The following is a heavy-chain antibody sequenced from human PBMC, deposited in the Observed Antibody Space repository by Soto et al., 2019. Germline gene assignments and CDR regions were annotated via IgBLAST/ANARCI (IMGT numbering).Heavy chain of an antibody. D-gene: IGHD5-18*01. J-gene: IGHJ6*02. V-gene: IGHV4-31*03. Sequence: QVQLQGSGPRLVKPSQTLSLTCSVSGASISSGAYFWTWIRHHPGKGLEWIGYIYYSVSTSYTYQNQSLQSRVTISVDTSKNLFSLRLTSVTAADTATYYCARDKGPDTYGQTRIRDYSYAMDVWGQGTKVIVSS. CDR2: IYYSVST. CDR1: GASISSGAYF. CDR3: ARDKGPDTYGQTRIRDYSYAMDV.